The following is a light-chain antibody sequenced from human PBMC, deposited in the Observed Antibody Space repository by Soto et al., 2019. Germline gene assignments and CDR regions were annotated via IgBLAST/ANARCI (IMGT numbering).Light chain of an antibody. CDR3: QQSYRKT. CDR1: QSVSSSY. Sequence: EIVLTQSPGTLSLSPGERATLSCRASQSVSSSYLGWYQKKPGQAPRLLMYGASSRATGIPDRFSGSGSGTDFTLTISRLEPEDFAVYYCQQSYRKTFGQGTKVDIK. V-gene: IGKV3-20*01. J-gene: IGKJ1*01. CDR2: GAS.